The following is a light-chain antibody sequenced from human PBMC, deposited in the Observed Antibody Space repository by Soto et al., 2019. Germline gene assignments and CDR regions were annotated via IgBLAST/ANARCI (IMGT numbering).Light chain of an antibody. J-gene: IGKJ3*01. CDR2: AAS. Sequence: DIQLTQSPSFLSASAGDRVTITCRASQGISTYLAWYQQKPGKAPKLLIYAASTLQSGVPSRFSGSGSGTEFTLTISSLQPEDFATYYCQQLNRYPIFTFGPGTKVDIK. V-gene: IGKV1-9*01. CDR3: QQLNRYPIFT. CDR1: QGISTY.